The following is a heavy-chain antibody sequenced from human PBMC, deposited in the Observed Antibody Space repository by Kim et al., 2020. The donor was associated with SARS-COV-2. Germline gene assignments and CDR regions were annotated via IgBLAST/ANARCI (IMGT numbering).Heavy chain of an antibody. V-gene: IGHV3-11*04. J-gene: IGHJ4*02. Sequence: YYADSVKGRFTISRDNAKNSLYLQMNSLRAEDTAVYYCARKESSRWFFDYWGQGTLVTVSS. CDR3: ARKESSRWFFDY. D-gene: IGHD6-13*01.